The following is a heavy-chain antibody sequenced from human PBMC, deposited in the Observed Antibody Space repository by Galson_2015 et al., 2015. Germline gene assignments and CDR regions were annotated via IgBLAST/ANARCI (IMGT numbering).Heavy chain of an antibody. Sequence: SLRLSCAASGFTFSSYWMSWVRQAPGKGLEWVANIKQDGSEKYYVDSVKGRFTISRDNAKNSLYLQMNSLRAEDTAVYYCARASRGNSYYDSSGYYLGYWGQGTLVTVSS. V-gene: IGHV3-7*01. D-gene: IGHD3-22*01. J-gene: IGHJ4*02. CDR1: GFTFSSYW. CDR2: IKQDGSEK. CDR3: ARASRGNSYYDSSGYYLGY.